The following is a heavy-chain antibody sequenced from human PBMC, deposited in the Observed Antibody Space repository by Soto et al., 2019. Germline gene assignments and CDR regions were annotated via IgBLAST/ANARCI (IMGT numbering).Heavy chain of an antibody. D-gene: IGHD3-22*01. J-gene: IGHJ4*02. CDR2: ISNDGSNK. CDR3: AKDYYYDSSGWVD. V-gene: IGHV3-30*18. CDR1: GFTLSSYG. Sequence: QVQLVETGGGVVQPGRSLRLSCAASGFTLSSYGMHWVRQAPGKGLEWVAVISNDGSNKYYADSVKGRFTISRDNSKNTLYLQMNSLRAEDTAMYYCAKDYYYDSSGWVDWGQGTLVTVSS.